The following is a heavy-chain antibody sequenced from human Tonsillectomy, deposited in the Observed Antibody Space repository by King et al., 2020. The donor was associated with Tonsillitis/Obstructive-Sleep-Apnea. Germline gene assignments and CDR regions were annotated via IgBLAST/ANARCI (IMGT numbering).Heavy chain of an antibody. D-gene: IGHD4-17*01. CDR1: GGSISSGGYY. V-gene: IGHV4-31*03. Sequence: QVQLQESGPGLVKPSQTLSLTCTVSGGSISSGGYYWSWIRQHPGKGLEWIGCIYYSGSNYYNPSLKSRVTISVDSSKNQFSLKLSSVTPADTAVYYCARGTTVKSFDYWGQGTLVTVSS. CDR2: IYYSGSN. CDR3: ARGTTVKSFDY. J-gene: IGHJ4*02.